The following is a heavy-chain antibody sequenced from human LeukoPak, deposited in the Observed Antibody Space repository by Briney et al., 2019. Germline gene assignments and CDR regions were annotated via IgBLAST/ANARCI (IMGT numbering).Heavy chain of an antibody. Sequence: GGSLRLSCAASGFTVSRNYMSWVRQAPGTGLEWVSVIYSGGSTYYADSVKGRFTISRDNSKSTLFLQMGSLRVEDMAVYYCARVFYDSGGYYYDYWGQGTLVTVSS. D-gene: IGHD3-22*01. CDR2: IYSGGST. CDR3: ARVFYDSGGYYYDY. V-gene: IGHV3-66*01. CDR1: GFTVSRNY. J-gene: IGHJ4*02.